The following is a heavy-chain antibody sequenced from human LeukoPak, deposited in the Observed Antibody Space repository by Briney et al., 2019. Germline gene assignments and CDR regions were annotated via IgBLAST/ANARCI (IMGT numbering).Heavy chain of an antibody. V-gene: IGHV1-69*01. D-gene: IGHD1-1*01. CDR1: GGTFSSYA. CDR3: ARDKGGTIGPIFDY. Sequence: SVKVSCKASGGTFSSYAISWVRQAPGQGLEWMGGIIPIFGTANYAQKFQGRVTITADESTSTAYIELSSLRSEDTAVYYCARDKGGTIGPIFDYWGQGTLVTVSS. J-gene: IGHJ4*02. CDR2: IIPIFGTA.